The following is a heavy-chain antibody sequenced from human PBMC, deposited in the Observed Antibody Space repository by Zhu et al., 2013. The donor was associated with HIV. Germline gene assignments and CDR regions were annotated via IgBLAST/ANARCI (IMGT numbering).Heavy chain of an antibody. J-gene: IGHJ5*02. V-gene: IGHV1-46*01. Sequence: QVQLVQSGAEVKKPGASVKVSCKASGHTFSSYYIHWVRQAPGQGLEWMGIINPSGDTTIYAQKFRGRVTMTRDTSTSTVYMELSSLRSEDTAVYYCARDRPRYSSSLAPWGQGTLVTVSS. CDR1: GHTFSSYY. D-gene: IGHD6-13*01. CDR2: INPSGDTT. CDR3: ARDRPRYSSSLAP.